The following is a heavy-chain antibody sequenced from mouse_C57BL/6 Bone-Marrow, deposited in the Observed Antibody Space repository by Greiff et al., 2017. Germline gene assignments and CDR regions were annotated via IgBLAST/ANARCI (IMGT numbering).Heavy chain of an antibody. J-gene: IGHJ1*03. CDR1: GYTFTSYW. Sequence: VQLQQPGTELVKPGASVKLSCKASGYTFTSYWMHWVKQRPGQGLEWIGNINPSNGGTNYNEKFKSKATLTVDKSSSTAYMQLSSLTSEDSAVYYCARQGTTVVHWYFDVWGTGTTVTVSS. CDR2: INPSNGGT. CDR3: ARQGTTVVHWYFDV. D-gene: IGHD1-1*01. V-gene: IGHV1-53*01.